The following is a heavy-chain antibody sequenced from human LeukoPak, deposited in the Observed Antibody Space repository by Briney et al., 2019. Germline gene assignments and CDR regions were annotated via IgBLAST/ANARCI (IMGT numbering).Heavy chain of an antibody. J-gene: IGHJ5*02. D-gene: IGHD3-3*01. CDR1: GGTFNMYG. V-gene: IGHV1-69*11. Sequence: ASVKVSCKVSGGTFNMYGISWVRQAPGQGLEWMGRIIPTIDRTKYAKRFQGRVTITADESTSTAYMELSSLRSEDTAVYYCASLVGVGYGFWSGTNWFDPWGQGTLVTVSS. CDR3: ASLVGVGYGFWSGTNWFDP. CDR2: IIPTIDRT.